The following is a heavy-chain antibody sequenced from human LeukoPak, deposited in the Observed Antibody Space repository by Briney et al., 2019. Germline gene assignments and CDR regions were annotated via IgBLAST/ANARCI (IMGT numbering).Heavy chain of an antibody. Sequence: GGSLRLSCAASGFTFSSYAMSWVRQAPGKGLGWVSAISGSGGSTYYADSVKGRFTISRDNSKNTLYLQMNSLRAEDTAVYYCAKDRGIAAAGSPHSDWGQGTLVTVSS. J-gene: IGHJ4*02. CDR1: GFTFSSYA. CDR2: ISGSGGST. D-gene: IGHD6-13*01. CDR3: AKDRGIAAAGSPHSD. V-gene: IGHV3-23*01.